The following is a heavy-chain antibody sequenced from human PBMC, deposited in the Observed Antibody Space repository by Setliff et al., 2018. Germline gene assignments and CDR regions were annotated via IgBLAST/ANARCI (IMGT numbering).Heavy chain of an antibody. D-gene: IGHD3-22*01. Sequence: AASVKVSCKVSGYTLTELSMHWVRQAPGKGLEWMGGFDPEDGETIYAQKFQGRVTMTEDTSTDTAYMELSSLRSEDTAVYYCATYVGITYYYDSSGYPTHFQHWGQGTLVTVSS. V-gene: IGHV1-24*01. CDR2: FDPEDGET. CDR1: GYTLTELS. J-gene: IGHJ1*01. CDR3: ATYVGITYYYDSSGYPTHFQH.